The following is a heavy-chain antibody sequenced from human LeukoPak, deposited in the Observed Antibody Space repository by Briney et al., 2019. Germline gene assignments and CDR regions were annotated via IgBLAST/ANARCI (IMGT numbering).Heavy chain of an antibody. CDR1: GFTFSSYA. V-gene: IGHV3-30*04. CDR2: ISYDGSNK. J-gene: IGHJ4*02. D-gene: IGHD3-3*01. Sequence: GGSLRLSCAASGFTFSSYAIHWVRQAPGKGLEWVAAISYDGSNKYYADSVKGRFTISRDNSKNTLYLQMNSLRAEDTAMYYCARDSLRFLEWLFYLWGQGTLVTVSS. CDR3: ARDSLRFLEWLFYL.